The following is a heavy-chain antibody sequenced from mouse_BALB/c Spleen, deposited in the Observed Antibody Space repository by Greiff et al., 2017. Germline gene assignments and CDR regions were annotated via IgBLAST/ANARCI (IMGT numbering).Heavy chain of an antibody. D-gene: IGHD1-1*01. J-gene: IGHJ4*01. V-gene: IGHV5-6*01. CDR1: GFTFSSYG. CDR2: ISSGGSYT. Sequence: EVKLVESGGDLVKPGGSLKLSCAASGFTFSSYGMSWVRQTPDKRLEWVATISSGGSYTYYPDSVKGRFTISRDNAKNTLYLQMSSLRSEDTAMYYCARVDYGSRYAMDYWGQGTSVTVSS. CDR3: ARVDYGSRYAMDY.